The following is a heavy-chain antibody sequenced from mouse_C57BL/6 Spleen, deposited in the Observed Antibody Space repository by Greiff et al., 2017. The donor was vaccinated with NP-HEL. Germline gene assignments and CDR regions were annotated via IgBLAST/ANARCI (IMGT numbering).Heavy chain of an antibody. D-gene: IGHD1-1*01. V-gene: IGHV3-6*01. CDR3: AREPITTVVATDYYAMDY. Sequence: DVKLQESGPGLVKPSQSLSLTCSVTGYSITSGYYWNWIRQFPGNKLEWMGYISYDGSNNYNPSLKNRISITRDTSKNQFFLKLNSVTTEDTATYYCAREPITTVVATDYYAMDYWGQGTSVTVSS. CDR1: GYSITSGYY. CDR2: ISYDGSN. J-gene: IGHJ4*01.